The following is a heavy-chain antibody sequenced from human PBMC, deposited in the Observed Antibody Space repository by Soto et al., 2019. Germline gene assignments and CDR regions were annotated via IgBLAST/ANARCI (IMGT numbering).Heavy chain of an antibody. CDR2: IIPIFGTA. J-gene: IGHJ6*02. D-gene: IGHD3-10*01. Sequence: ASVKVSCKASGGTFSSYAISWVRQAPGQGLEWMGGIIPIFGTANYAQKFQGRVTITADVSTSTAYMELSSLRSEDTAVYYCAGLGYYGSGSSPPYYYYGMDIWGQGTTVTVSS. CDR1: GGTFSSYA. V-gene: IGHV1-69*13. CDR3: AGLGYYGSGSSPPYYYYGMDI.